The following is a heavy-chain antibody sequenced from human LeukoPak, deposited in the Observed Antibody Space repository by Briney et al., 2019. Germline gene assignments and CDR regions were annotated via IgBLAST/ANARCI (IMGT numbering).Heavy chain of an antibody. Sequence: ASVKVSCKASGYTFTSYDINWVRQATGQGLGWMGWMNPNSGNTGYAQKFQGRVTITRNTSISTAYMELSSLRSEDTAVYYCAGYSSSSAGDYWGQGTLVTVSS. CDR1: GYTFTSYD. CDR2: MNPNSGNT. V-gene: IGHV1-8*03. CDR3: AGYSSSSAGDY. J-gene: IGHJ4*02. D-gene: IGHD6-6*01.